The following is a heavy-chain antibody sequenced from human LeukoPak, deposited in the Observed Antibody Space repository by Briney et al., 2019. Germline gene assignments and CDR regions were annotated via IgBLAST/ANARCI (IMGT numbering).Heavy chain of an antibody. D-gene: IGHD2/OR15-2a*01. V-gene: IGHV3-20*04. CDR1: GFTFDDYG. CDR2: INSDGSLT. J-gene: IGHJ5*02. Sequence: PGGSLRLSCAASGFTFDDYGMSWVRQAPGKGLEWVSYINSDGSLTTYADSVKGRFTISRDNGKNTLYLQMNSLRDEDSALYYCVRDAPHNRFDPWGQGTPVTVSS. CDR3: VRDAPHNRFDP.